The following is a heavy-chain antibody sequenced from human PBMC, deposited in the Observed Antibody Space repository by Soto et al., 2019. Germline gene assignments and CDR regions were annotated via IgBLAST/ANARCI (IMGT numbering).Heavy chain of an antibody. CDR1: GFTFSSYA. J-gene: IGHJ5*02. CDR3: AKNPYDARVNWFDP. V-gene: IGHV3-23*01. D-gene: IGHD5-12*01. Sequence: EVQLLESGGGLVQPGGSLRLSCAASGFTFSSYAMSWVRQAPGKGLEWVSALSGSGGSTYYADSVKGRFTISRDNSKNTLYLQLNSLRAEDTAVYYCAKNPYDARVNWFDPWGQGTLVTVSS. CDR2: LSGSGGST.